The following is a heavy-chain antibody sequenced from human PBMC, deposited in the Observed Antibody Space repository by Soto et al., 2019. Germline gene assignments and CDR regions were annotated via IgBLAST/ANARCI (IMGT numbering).Heavy chain of an antibody. CDR1: GFTFSGYW. CDR2: IKLDGSEK. CDR3: ASATVGRGGVAY. D-gene: IGHD3-16*01. J-gene: IGHJ4*02. Sequence: PGGSLRLSCAASGFTFSGYWMHWVRQVPGKGLEWVANIKLDGSEKYYVDSVKGRFTISRDNAKNSLYLQMNSLRAEDTAVYYCASATVGRGGVAYWGQGTLVTVSS. V-gene: IGHV3-7*03.